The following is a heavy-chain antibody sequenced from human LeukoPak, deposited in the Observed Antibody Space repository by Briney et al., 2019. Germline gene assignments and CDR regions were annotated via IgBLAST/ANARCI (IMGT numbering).Heavy chain of an antibody. J-gene: IGHJ4*02. Sequence: SQTLSLTCIVSGGSISSSNYYWSWIRQPPGTGLEWIGYIHHSGNTYYNPSLKSRVTISVDTSKNQFSLKLSSVTAADTAVYYCAGVTYYDSSGCFDYWGQGTLVTVSS. D-gene: IGHD3-22*01. CDR3: AGVTYYDSSGCFDY. CDR2: IHHSGNT. CDR1: GGSISSSNYY. V-gene: IGHV4-30-2*01.